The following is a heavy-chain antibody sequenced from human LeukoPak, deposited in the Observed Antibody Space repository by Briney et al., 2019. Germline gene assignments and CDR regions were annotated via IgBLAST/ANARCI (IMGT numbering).Heavy chain of an antibody. CDR2: IYYSGST. CDR1: GGSISSYY. J-gene: IGHJ3*02. D-gene: IGHD6-19*01. Sequence: PSETLSLTCTVSGGSISSYYWSWIRQPPGKGLEWIGYIYYSGSTNYNPSLKSRVTISVDTSKNQFSLKLSSVTAADTAVYYCATFSGGWYAAHDAFDIWGQGTMVTVSS. CDR3: ATFSGGWYAAHDAFDI. V-gene: IGHV4-59*08.